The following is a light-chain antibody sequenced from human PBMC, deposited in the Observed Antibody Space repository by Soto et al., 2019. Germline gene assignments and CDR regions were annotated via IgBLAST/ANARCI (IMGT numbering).Light chain of an antibody. CDR1: QSVSSSY. J-gene: IGKJ3*01. V-gene: IGKV3-20*01. CDR2: GAS. CDR3: QQYASSPPFT. Sequence: IVLTQSPGTLSLTPGERATLSCRASQSVSSSYLAWYQQKPGQAPRLLIYGASSRATGIPDRFSGSGSGTDFTLTISRLEPEDSAVYYCQQYASSPPFTFGPGTRVDIK.